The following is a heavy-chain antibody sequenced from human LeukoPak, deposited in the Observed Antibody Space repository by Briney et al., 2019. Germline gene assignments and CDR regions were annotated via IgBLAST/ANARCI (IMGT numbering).Heavy chain of an antibody. CDR1: GFTFSDYY. CDR2: ISSSSSYI. D-gene: IGHD4-23*01. V-gene: IGHV3-11*05. Sequence: GGSLRLSCAASGFTFSDYYMSWIRQAPGKGLEWVSSISSSSSYIYYADSVKGRFTISRDNAKNSLYLQMNSLRAEDTAVYYCARDMSTAVTPISYAFDVWGQGTMVTVSS. J-gene: IGHJ3*01. CDR3: ARDMSTAVTPISYAFDV.